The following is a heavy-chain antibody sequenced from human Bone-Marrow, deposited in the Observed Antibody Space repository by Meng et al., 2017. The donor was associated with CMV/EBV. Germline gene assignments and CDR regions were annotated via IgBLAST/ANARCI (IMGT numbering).Heavy chain of an antibody. CDR1: GFSLSTSGMR. CDR3: ARTHSDSDSPFDY. CDR2: IDWDDDK. J-gene: IGHJ4*02. Sequence: SGPTLVKPTQTLTLTCTFSGFSLSTSGMRVSWIRQPPGKALEWLGRIDWDDDKFYSTSLKTRLTISKDTSKNQVVLTMTNMDPVDTATYFCARTHSDSDSPFDYWAQGTLVTFSS. V-gene: IGHV2-70D*14. D-gene: IGHD2-21*02.